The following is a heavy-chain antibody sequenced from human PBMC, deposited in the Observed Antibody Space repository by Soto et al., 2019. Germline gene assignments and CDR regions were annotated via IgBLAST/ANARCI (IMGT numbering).Heavy chain of an antibody. CDR3: ARRYSGYDPGYWFAP. CDR2: ISAYNGNT. CDR1: GYTFTSYG. J-gene: IGHJ5*02. D-gene: IGHD5-12*01. Sequence: GASVKVSCKASGYTFTSYGISWVRQAPGQGLEWMGWISAYNGNTNYAQKLQGRVTMTTDTSTSTAYMELRSLRSDDTAVYYCARRYSGYDPGYWFAPWGQGTLVTVSS. V-gene: IGHV1-18*01.